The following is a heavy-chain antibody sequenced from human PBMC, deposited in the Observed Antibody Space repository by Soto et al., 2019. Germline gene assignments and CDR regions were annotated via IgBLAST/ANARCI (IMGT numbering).Heavy chain of an antibody. CDR2: ISYDGSNK. D-gene: IGHD3-10*01. CDR3: AKETYGSGNEYYYYYGMDV. CDR1: GFTFSSYG. J-gene: IGHJ6*02. Sequence: GGSLRLSCAASGFTFSSYGMHWVRQAPGKGLEWVAVISYDGSNKYYADSVKGRFTISRDNSKNTLYLQMNSLRAEDTAVYYCAKETYGSGNEYYYYYGMDVWGQGTTVTVSS. V-gene: IGHV3-30*18.